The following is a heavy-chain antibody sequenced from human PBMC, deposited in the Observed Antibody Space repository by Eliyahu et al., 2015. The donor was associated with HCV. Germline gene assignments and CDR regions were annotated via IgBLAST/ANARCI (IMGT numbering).Heavy chain of an antibody. D-gene: IGHD6-13*01. Sequence: QVQLVQSGAEVKKPGSSVKVSCKASGGTFSSYAIXWVRQAPGQGLEWMGRIIPILGIANYXQKFQGRVTITADKSTSTAYMELSSLRSEDTAVYYCARDHSGIAASRATGGNWFDPWGQGTLVTVSS. CDR2: IIPILGIA. CDR3: ARDHSGIAASRATGGNWFDP. CDR1: GGTFSSYA. J-gene: IGHJ5*02. V-gene: IGHV1-69*04.